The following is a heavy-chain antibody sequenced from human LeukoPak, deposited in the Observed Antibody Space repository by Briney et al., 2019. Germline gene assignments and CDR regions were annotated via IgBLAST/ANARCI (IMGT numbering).Heavy chain of an antibody. D-gene: IGHD3-22*01. J-gene: IGHJ3*02. CDR3: TTGTGSSGYYPSLPDDAFDI. V-gene: IGHV3-15*01. CDR2: IKSKTDGGTT. Sequence: GGSLRLSCAASGFIFSNAWLSWVREAPGKGMEWVGRIKSKTDGGTTDYAAPVKGRFTISRDDSKNTLYLQMNSLKTEDTAVYDCTTGTGSSGYYPSLPDDAFDIWGQGTMVTVS. CDR1: GFIFSNAW.